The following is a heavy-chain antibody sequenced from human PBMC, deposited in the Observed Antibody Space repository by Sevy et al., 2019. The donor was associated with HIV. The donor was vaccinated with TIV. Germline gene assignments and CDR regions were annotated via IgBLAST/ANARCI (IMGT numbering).Heavy chain of an antibody. D-gene: IGHD3-10*01. CDR2: ITDSGST. Sequence: QSQTLSLTCSVTGGSIRRGDYFWGWIRQSPGKGLEWIGSITDSGSTYYNPSLKSRVTMSVDTSKNQFSLKLSSVTAADTAVHYCARLRGGYGNGWFYYYMDVSGKGTTVTVSS. J-gene: IGHJ6*03. CDR1: GGSIRRGDYF. V-gene: IGHV4-39*01. CDR3: ARLRGGYGNGWFYYYMDV.